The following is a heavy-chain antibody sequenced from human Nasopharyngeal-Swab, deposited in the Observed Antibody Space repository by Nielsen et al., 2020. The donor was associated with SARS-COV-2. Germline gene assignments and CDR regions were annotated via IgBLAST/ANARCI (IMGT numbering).Heavy chain of an antibody. CDR2: ISAYNGNT. D-gene: IGHD6-19*01. Sequence: ASVNVSCKASRYTFTSYGISWVRQAPGQGLEWMGWISAYNGNTNYAQKLQGRVTMTTDTSTSTAYMELRSLRSDDTVVYYCARHGIAVAGTGMDVWGQGTTVTVSS. V-gene: IGHV1-18*01. CDR3: ARHGIAVAGTGMDV. J-gene: IGHJ6*02. CDR1: RYTFTSYG.